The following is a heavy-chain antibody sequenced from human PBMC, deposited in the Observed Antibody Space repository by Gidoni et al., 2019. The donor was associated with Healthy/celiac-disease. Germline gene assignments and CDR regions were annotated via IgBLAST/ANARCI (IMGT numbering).Heavy chain of an antibody. V-gene: IGHV3-30*02. CDR2: IRYDGSNK. Sequence: QVQLVESGGGVVQPGGSLRLSCAASGFTFSRYGMHWVRQAPGKGLEWVAFIRYDGSNKYYADSVKGRFTISRDNSKNTLYLQMNSLRAEDTAVYYCAKSLRYYYDSSGLGYWGQGTLVTVSS. CDR1: GFTFSRYG. D-gene: IGHD3-22*01. CDR3: AKSLRYYYDSSGLGY. J-gene: IGHJ4*02.